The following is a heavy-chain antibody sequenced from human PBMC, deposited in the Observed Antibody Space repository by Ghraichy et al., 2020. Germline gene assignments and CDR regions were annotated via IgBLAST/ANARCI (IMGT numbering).Heavy chain of an antibody. CDR1: GGSISSGDYY. J-gene: IGHJ4*02. Sequence: SETLSLTCTVSGGSISSGDYYWSWIRQSPGKGLEWIGYIYYSGRTYYNPSLQSRVTISVDTSKNQFSLKLSSVTAADTAVYYCARAPGYCSGGSCFRPFDDWGQGTLVTVSS. CDR3: ARAPGYCSGGSCFRPFDD. D-gene: IGHD2-15*01. V-gene: IGHV4-30-4*01. CDR2: IYYSGRT.